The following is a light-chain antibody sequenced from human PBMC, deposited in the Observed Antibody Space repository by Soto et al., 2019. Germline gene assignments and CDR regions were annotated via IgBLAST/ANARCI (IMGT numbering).Light chain of an antibody. Sequence: QSVLTQPRSVSGSPGQSVTISCTGTSSGVGGYNYVSWYQQHPGKAPKLMIYDVSKRPSGVPDRFSGSKSGNTASLTISGLQAEDEADYYCCSYAGSYVVGTG. CDR2: DVS. CDR1: SSGVGGYNY. J-gene: IGLJ1*01. CDR3: CSYAGSYV. V-gene: IGLV2-11*01.